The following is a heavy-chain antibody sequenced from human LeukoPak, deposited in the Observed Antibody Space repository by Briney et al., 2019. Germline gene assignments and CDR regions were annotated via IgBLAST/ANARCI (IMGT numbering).Heavy chain of an antibody. CDR2: INPNSGDT. D-gene: IGHD5-18*01. V-gene: IGHV1-2*02. J-gene: IGHJ4*02. CDR1: GYTFTAYY. Sequence: ASVKVSCKASGYTFTAYYMHWVRQAPGQGLEWMGWINPNSGDTRYAQRFQGRVTMTRDTSISTAYMELSRLRSDDTAVYYYTTSWIQVYYFDYWGQGTLVTVSS. CDR3: TTSWIQVYYFDY.